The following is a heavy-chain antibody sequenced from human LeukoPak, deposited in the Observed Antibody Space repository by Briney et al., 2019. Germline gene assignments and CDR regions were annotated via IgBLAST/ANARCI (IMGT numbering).Heavy chain of an antibody. D-gene: IGHD2-21*02. CDR2: IDWDDDK. J-gene: IGHJ4*02. CDR1: GFSRRTSGRR. CDR3: ARTPYCGGDCYVDY. V-gene: IGHV2-70*04. Sequence: SGPTLVHPTQTLTLTCTFSGFSRRTSGRRVRWIRQPPGKALEWLALIDWDDDKFYSTSLKTRLTISKDTSKNQVVLTMTNMDPVDTATYYCARTPYCGGDCYVDYWGQGTLATVSS.